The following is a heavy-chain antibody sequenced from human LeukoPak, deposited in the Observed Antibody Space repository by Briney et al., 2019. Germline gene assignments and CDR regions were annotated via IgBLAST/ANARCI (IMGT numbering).Heavy chain of an antibody. CDR3: ARVCSSTSCYGSDY. CDR1: GGTFSSYA. D-gene: IGHD2-2*01. J-gene: IGHJ4*02. Sequence: SVKVSCKASGGTFSSYAIIWVRQAPGQGLEWMGRIIPILGIANYAQKFQGRVTITADKSTSTAYMELSSLRSEDTAVYYCARVCSSTSCYGSDYWGQGALVTVSS. CDR2: IIPILGIA. V-gene: IGHV1-69*04.